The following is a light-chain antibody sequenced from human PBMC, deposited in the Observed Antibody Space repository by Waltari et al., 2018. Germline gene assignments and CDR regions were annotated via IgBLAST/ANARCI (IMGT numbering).Light chain of an antibody. V-gene: IGKV3-20*01. CDR1: QSVSSSF. CDR3: QQYGSSRLT. J-gene: IGKJ4*01. Sequence: IVLTQSPGTLSLSPGERVTLSCRASQSVSSSFLAWYQQKPGQAPRLLIYGASSRATGIPDRFSGSGSGTDFTLTISRLELEDLAVYYCQQYGSSRLTFGGGTKVEIK. CDR2: GAS.